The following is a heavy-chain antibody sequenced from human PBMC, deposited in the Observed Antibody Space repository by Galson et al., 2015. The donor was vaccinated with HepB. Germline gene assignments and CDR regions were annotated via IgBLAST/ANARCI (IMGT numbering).Heavy chain of an antibody. CDR1: GFTFSSYA. CDR3: ARKGRAGATPFDY. CDR2: ISYDGSNK. D-gene: IGHD1-26*01. V-gene: IGHV3-30-3*01. Sequence: SLRLSCAASGFTFSSYAMHWVRQAPGKGLEWVAVISYDGSNKYYADSVKGRFTISRDNSKNTLYLQMNSLRAEDTAVYYCARKGRAGATPFDYWGQGTLVTVSS. J-gene: IGHJ4*02.